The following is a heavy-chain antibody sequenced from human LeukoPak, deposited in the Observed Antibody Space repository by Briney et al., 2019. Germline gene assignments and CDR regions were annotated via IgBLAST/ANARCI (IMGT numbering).Heavy chain of an antibody. CDR2: IYSRGTT. Sequence: SETLSLTCSVSDDSVTSSSYYWGWIRQSPGRGLEWVGSIYSRGTTFYNPSLKSRVTMSVATSKNQFSLNLSSVTAADTAVYYCARFLITFAGEAFDIWGQGTMVTVSS. CDR1: DDSVTSSSYY. J-gene: IGHJ3*02. V-gene: IGHV4-39*07. D-gene: IGHD3-16*01. CDR3: ARFLITFAGEAFDI.